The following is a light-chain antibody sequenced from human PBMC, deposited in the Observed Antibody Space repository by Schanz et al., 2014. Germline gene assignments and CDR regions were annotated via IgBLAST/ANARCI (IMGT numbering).Light chain of an antibody. CDR3: SSYTSSSTL. Sequence: QSGLTQPDSVFGSPGQSITISCTGTSSDVGAYNYVSWYQQHPGKAPKLIISDVTRRPSGVPDRFSGFKSDNTASLTISGLQAEDEADYYWSSYTSSSTLFGGGTKLTVL. CDR2: DVT. CDR1: SSDVGAYNY. V-gene: IGLV2-14*03. J-gene: IGLJ2*01.